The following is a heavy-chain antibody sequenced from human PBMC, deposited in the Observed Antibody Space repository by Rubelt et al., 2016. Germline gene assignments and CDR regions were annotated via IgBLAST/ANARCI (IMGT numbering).Heavy chain of an antibody. V-gene: IGHV4-59*05. Sequence: QVQLQESGPGLVKPSETLSLTCTVSGGSISSYYWSWIRQPPGKGLEWIGSIYHSGSTYYNPSLKSRVTISVDTSKNQFSLKLSSVTAADTAVYYCARRGPSGYYYYYMDVWGKGTTVTVSS. CDR2: IYHSGST. CDR1: GGSISSYY. J-gene: IGHJ6*03. CDR3: ARRGPSGYYYYYMDV. D-gene: IGHD1-26*01.